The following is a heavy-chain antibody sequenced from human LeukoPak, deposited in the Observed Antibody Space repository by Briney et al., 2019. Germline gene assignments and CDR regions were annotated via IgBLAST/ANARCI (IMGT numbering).Heavy chain of an antibody. D-gene: IGHD3-16*01. V-gene: IGHV4-39*01. CDR1: GGSISSSSYY. J-gene: IGHJ5*02. CDR2: IYYSGST. Sequence: SETLSLTCTVSGGSISSSSYYWGWIRQPPGKGLGWIGSIYYSGSTYYNPSLKSRVTISVDTSKNQFSLKLSSVTAADTAVYYCARLMRAWFDPWGQGTLVTVSS. CDR3: ARLMRAWFDP.